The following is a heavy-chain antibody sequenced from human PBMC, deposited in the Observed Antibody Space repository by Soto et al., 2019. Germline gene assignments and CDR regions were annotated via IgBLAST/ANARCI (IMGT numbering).Heavy chain of an antibody. CDR2: ISHSGSS. CDR3: ARTIAGRVGAFDI. J-gene: IGHJ3*02. D-gene: IGHD3-10*01. CDR1: GASISSCY. V-gene: IGHV4-59*13. Sequence: SETLSLTCTVSGASISSCYWTWMRQPPGKGLEWVGYISHSGSSNYNPSLKSRVTISVDTSKNQFSLKLSSVTAADTAVYYCARTIAGRVGAFDIWGQGTMVSDSS.